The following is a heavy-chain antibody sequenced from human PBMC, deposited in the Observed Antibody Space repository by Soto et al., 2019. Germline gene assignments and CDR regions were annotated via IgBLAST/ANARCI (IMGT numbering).Heavy chain of an antibody. V-gene: IGHV3-53*01. J-gene: IGHJ3*02. CDR2: IYSGGST. Sequence: EVQLVESGGGLIQPGGSLRLSCAASGFTVSSNYMSWVRQAPGKGLEWVSVIYSGGSTYYADSVKGRFTISRDNSKNTLYLQMNSLRAEDTAVYYCARASAGGLWFGGGAFDIWGQGTMVTVSS. CDR1: GFTVSSNY. CDR3: ARASAGGLWFGGGAFDI. D-gene: IGHD3-10*01.